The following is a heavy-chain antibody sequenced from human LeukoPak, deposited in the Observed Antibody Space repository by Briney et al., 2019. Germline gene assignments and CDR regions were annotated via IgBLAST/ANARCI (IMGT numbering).Heavy chain of an antibody. V-gene: IGHV3-30-3*01. J-gene: IGHJ3*02. CDR2: ISYDGTNK. D-gene: IGHD6-13*01. CDR3: VREPIAAARLYSFDI. Sequence: GRSLRLSCAASGFSFSSYAMHWVRQAPGKGLEWVAVISYDGTNKYYTDSVKGRFTISRDNSKNTLYLQMNSLRAEDTAVYSCVREPIAAARLYSFDIWGQGTMVTVSS. CDR1: GFSFSSYA.